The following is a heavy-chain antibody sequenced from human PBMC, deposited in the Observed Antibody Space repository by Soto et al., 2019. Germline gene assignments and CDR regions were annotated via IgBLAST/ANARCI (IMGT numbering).Heavy chain of an antibody. Sequence: ASVKVSCKASGYTFTSYGISWVRQAPGQGLEWMGWISAYNGNTNYAQKLQGRVTMTTDTSTSTAYMELRSLRPDDTAVYYCARVIDDFWSGYSAYWIDYWGQGTLVTVSS. J-gene: IGHJ4*02. CDR1: GYTFTSYG. V-gene: IGHV1-18*01. D-gene: IGHD3-3*01. CDR3: ARVIDDFWSGYSAYWIDY. CDR2: ISAYNGNT.